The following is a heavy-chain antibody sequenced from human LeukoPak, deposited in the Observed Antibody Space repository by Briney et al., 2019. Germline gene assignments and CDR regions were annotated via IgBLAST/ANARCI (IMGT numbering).Heavy chain of an antibody. CDR1: SGSISSTGYY. Sequence: SETPSLTCSVSSGSISSTGYYWGWIRQPPGKGLEWIGSVYYSGTTYYNPSLKSRVTISVDTSKNQFSLRLSSVTAADTAVYYCAREYSSSRYDYWGQGTLVSVSS. CDR2: VYYSGTT. CDR3: AREYSSSRYDY. V-gene: IGHV4-39*07. D-gene: IGHD2-2*01. J-gene: IGHJ4*02.